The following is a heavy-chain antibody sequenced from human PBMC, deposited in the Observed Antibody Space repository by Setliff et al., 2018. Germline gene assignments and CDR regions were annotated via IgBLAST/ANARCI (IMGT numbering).Heavy chain of an antibody. J-gene: IGHJ3*01. CDR2: IWDDGVKK. Sequence: GGSLRLSCAASGFTFSTYRMHWVRQAPGKGLEWVAVIWDDGVKKYHADSVKGRFTIPRDNAKNSLYLQMNSLGAEDTAVYFCARSPANGGHDAFDVWGQGTMVTVSS. CDR1: GFTFSTYR. V-gene: IGHV3-33*08. CDR3: ARSPANGGHDAFDV. D-gene: IGHD6-25*01.